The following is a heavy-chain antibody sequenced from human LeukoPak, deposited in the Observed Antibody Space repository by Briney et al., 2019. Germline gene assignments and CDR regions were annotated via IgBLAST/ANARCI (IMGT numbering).Heavy chain of an antibody. D-gene: IGHD7-27*01. CDR2: ISAYNGNT. Sequence: ASVKVSCKASGYTFTSYGISWVRQAPGQGLEWMGWISAYNGNTNYAQKFQGRVTMTEDTSTDTAYMELSSLRSEDTAVYYCATVSPDELGMSAFDIWGQGTMVTVSS. CDR3: ATVSPDELGMSAFDI. CDR1: GYTFTSYG. V-gene: IGHV1-18*01. J-gene: IGHJ3*02.